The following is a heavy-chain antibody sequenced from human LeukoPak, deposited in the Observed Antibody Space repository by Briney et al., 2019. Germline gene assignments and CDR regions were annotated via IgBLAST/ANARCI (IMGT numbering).Heavy chain of an antibody. CDR3: ATGYSSGWYFYFQH. CDR2: IKQDGSEK. Sequence: GGSLRLSCAASGFTFSNYWMTWVRQAPGKGLEWVANIKQDGSEKNYVDSVKGRFTISRDNAKNSLSLRMNSLSAEDTAVYYCATGYSSGWYFYFQHWGQGSLVSVPS. D-gene: IGHD6-19*01. CDR1: GFTFSNYW. J-gene: IGHJ1*01. V-gene: IGHV3-7*01.